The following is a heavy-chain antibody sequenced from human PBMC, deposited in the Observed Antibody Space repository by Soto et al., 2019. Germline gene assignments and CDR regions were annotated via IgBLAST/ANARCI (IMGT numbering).Heavy chain of an antibody. Sequence: GASVKVSCKASGYTFTSYYMHWVRQAPGQGLEWMGIINPSGGSTSYAQKFQGRVTMTRDTSTSTVHMELSSLRSEDTAVYYCARESGGGSGIYYYYYGMDVWGQGTTVTVSS. CDR3: ARESGGGSGIYYYYYGMDV. CDR1: GYTFTSYY. D-gene: IGHD3-10*01. CDR2: INPSGGST. J-gene: IGHJ6*02. V-gene: IGHV1-46*01.